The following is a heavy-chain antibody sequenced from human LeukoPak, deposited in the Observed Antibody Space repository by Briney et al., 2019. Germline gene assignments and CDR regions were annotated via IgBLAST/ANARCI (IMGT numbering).Heavy chain of an antibody. V-gene: IGHV4-34*01. CDR2: INHSGST. J-gene: IGHJ4*02. CDR3: ARGVKSGYSYGYRFLYFDY. CDR1: GGSFSGYY. Sequence: KPSETLSLTCAVYGGSFSGYYWSWIRQPPGKGPEWIGEINHSGSTNYNPSLKSRVTISVDTSKNQFSLKLSSVTAADTAVYYCARGVKSGYSYGYRFLYFDYWGQGTLVTVSS. D-gene: IGHD5-18*01.